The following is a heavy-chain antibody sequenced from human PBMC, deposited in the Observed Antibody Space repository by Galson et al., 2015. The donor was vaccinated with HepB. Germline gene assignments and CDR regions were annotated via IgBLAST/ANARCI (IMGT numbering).Heavy chain of an antibody. D-gene: IGHD3-16*01. J-gene: IGHJ5*02. V-gene: IGHV3-23*01. CDR2: INGRGSTR. CDR3: VKEGSWFGGDWFDP. CDR1: LFLFRPPA. Sequence: LFCAVSLFLFRPPALAWIRQAPGKGLEWVSGINGRGSTRSYSDAVKGRFSISRDNSKDTVFLQMDNLRAEDTAVYYCVKEGSWFGGDWFDPWGQGALVTVS.